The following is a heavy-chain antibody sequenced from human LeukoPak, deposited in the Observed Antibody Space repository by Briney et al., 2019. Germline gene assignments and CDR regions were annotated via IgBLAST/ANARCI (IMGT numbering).Heavy chain of an antibody. D-gene: IGHD2-8*01. J-gene: IGHJ3*02. Sequence: KPGGSLRLSCAASGFTLGSYWMAWVRQAPGKELEWVATIKDDGSQKYYVDSVKGRFTISRDNAKNSLDLQMISLEAEDTAVYYCAKYILYHGAFDIWGQGTMVTVSS. CDR2: IKDDGSQK. CDR1: GFTLGSYW. CDR3: AKYILYHGAFDI. V-gene: IGHV3-7*01.